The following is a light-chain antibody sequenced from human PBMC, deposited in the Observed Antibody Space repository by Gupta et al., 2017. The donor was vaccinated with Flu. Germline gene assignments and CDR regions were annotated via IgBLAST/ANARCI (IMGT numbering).Light chain of an antibody. CDR2: GNS. CDR3: QSYDSSLSGSWV. CDR1: SSNIGAGYD. V-gene: IGLV1-40*01. Sequence: QSVLTQPPSVSGAPGQRVTISCTGSSSNIGAGYDVHWYQQLPGTAPKLLLYGNSNRHSGVPARVSGSKSGTSASLAITGLQAEEEADYYCQSYDSSLSGSWVFGGGNKLTVL. J-gene: IGLJ3*02.